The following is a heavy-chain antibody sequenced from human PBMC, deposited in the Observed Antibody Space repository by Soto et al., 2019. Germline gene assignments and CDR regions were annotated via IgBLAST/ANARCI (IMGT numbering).Heavy chain of an antibody. J-gene: IGHJ4*02. CDR1: GGSISRSSYY. CDR2: IYYSGST. Sequence: QLQLQESGPGLVKPSETLSLTCTVSGGSISRSSYYWGWIRQPPGKGLEWIGSIYYSGSTYDNPSHKSRVTISVDTSKNQFSLKLSSVTAADTAVYYCARHPRTVGFWYFDYWGQGTLGTVYS. V-gene: IGHV4-39*01. D-gene: IGHD2-21*02. CDR3: ARHPRTVGFWYFDY.